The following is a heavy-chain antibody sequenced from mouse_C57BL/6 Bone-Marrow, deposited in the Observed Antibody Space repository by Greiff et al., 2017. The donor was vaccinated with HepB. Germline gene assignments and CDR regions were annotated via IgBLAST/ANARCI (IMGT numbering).Heavy chain of an antibody. CDR1: GYTFTSYW. D-gene: IGHD1-1*01. V-gene: IGHV1-50*01. Sequence: QVQLQQPGAELVKPGASVKLSCKASGYTFTSYWMQWVKQRPGQGLEWIGEIDPSDSYTNYNQKFKGKATLTVDTSSSTAYMQLSSLTSEDSAVYYCARGAFFITTVVAEGWYFDVWGTGTTVTVSS. J-gene: IGHJ1*03. CDR2: IDPSDSYT. CDR3: ARGAFFITTVVAEGWYFDV.